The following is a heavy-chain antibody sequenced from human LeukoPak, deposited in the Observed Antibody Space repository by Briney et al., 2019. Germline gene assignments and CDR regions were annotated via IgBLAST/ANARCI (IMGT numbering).Heavy chain of an antibody. D-gene: IGHD6-13*01. Sequence: ASVKVSCKASGGTFSSYAISWVRQAPGQGLEWMGGIIPIFGTANYAQKFQGRVTITADESTSTAYMELSSLRSEDTAVYYCTRKVPGYTYDYWGQGTLVTVSS. J-gene: IGHJ4*02. CDR3: TRKVPGYTYDY. CDR1: GGTFSSYA. V-gene: IGHV1-69*13. CDR2: IIPIFGTA.